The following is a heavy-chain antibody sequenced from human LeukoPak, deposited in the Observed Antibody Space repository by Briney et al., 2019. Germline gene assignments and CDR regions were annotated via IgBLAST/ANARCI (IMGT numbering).Heavy chain of an antibody. CDR3: ARSLKSNSRDAFDI. V-gene: IGHV4-59*01. D-gene: IGHD2/OR15-2a*01. Sequence: SETLSLTCTVSGDSISSYYWSWIRQPPGKGLEWIGQMYYSGSARYNPSLKSRATTSVDTSKNQFSLKLSSVTAADTAVYYCARSLKSNSRDAFDIWGQGTMVTVSS. CDR2: MYYSGSA. CDR1: GDSISSYY. J-gene: IGHJ3*02.